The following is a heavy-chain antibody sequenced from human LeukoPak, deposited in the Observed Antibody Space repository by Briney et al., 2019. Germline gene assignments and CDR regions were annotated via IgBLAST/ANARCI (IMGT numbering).Heavy chain of an antibody. Sequence: GGSLRLSRAASGFTFSRYAMSWVRQAPGKGLEWVSTISGSDSRPFYADSVTGRFTVSRDDSKKMLYLQMNSLRAEDTAVYYCAKSPGGEFDYWGQGTLVTVSS. V-gene: IGHV3-23*01. CDR2: ISGSDSRP. D-gene: IGHD3-16*01. CDR1: GFTFSRYA. CDR3: AKSPGGEFDY. J-gene: IGHJ4*02.